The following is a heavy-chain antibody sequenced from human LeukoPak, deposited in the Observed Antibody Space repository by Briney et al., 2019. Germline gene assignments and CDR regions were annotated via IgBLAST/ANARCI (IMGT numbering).Heavy chain of an antibody. V-gene: IGHV3-53*01. CDR1: GFTVITNY. J-gene: IGHJ4*02. CDR3: ARLANPSGYWD. D-gene: IGHD3-22*01. CDR2: VYSGGST. Sequence: GGSLRLSCAASGFTVITNYMNWVRQAPGKGLEWVSVVYSGGSTFYADSVKGRFTISRDNSKNTLYLQMNSLRVEDTAVYYCARLANPSGYWDWGQETLVTVSS.